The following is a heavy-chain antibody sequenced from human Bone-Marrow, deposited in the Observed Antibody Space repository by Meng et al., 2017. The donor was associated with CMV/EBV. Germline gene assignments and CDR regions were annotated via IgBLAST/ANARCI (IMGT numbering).Heavy chain of an antibody. Sequence: GEPLKLSCAASGFIFTSHGMHWVRQAPGKGLEWVSFIRYDGNNKYYADSVRGRFTVSRDNSKNTLYLQMDSLRVEDTAVYYCARGAQLSYAGSFQVDYWGQGMLVTVSS. CDR1: GFIFTSHG. V-gene: IGHV3-30*02. CDR2: IRYDGNNK. D-gene: IGHD2-8*01. J-gene: IGHJ4*02. CDR3: ARGAQLSYAGSFQVDY.